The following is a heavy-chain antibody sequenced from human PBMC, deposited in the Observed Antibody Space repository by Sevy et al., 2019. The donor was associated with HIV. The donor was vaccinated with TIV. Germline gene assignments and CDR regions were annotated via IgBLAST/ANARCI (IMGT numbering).Heavy chain of an antibody. V-gene: IGHV3-49*03. Sequence: GGSLRLSCTASGFTFGDYAMSWFRQAPGKGLEWVGFIRSKAYGGTTEYAASVKGRFTISRDVSKSIAYLQMNSLKTEDTAVYYCTRGGYYDSSGYLNAAFDIWGQGTMVTVSS. CDR2: IRSKAYGGTT. J-gene: IGHJ3*02. CDR3: TRGGYYDSSGYLNAAFDI. D-gene: IGHD3-22*01. CDR1: GFTFGDYA.